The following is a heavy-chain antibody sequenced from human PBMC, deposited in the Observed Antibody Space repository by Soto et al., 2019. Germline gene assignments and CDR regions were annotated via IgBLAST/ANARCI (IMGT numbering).Heavy chain of an antibody. V-gene: IGHV3-23*01. Sequence: GSLTPCFVGGWITFSRNVMGLGRPGPGKGLEWVSISSGSGDRTFYADSVKGRFTISRDNSQNTVYLQMNSLRAEDTAVSYCASSLGIFGSFDSWGQGALVTVYS. CDR2: SSGSGDRT. D-gene: IGHD3-3*01. CDR3: ASSLGIFGSFDS. J-gene: IGHJ4*02. CDR1: WITFSRNV.